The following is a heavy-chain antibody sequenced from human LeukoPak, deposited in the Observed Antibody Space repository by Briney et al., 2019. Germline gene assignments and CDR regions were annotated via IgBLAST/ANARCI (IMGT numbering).Heavy chain of an antibody. CDR3: AKPSGGAGDYFDY. CDR1: GFTFSAYG. D-gene: IGHD3-16*01. Sequence: GGSLRLSCAASGFTFSAYGMHWVRQAPGKGLEWVTFIRYDGSNKYYAASVKGRFTVSRDNSKNTLYLQMNSLRPEDTALYYCAKPSGGAGDYFDYWGQGTLVTVSS. J-gene: IGHJ4*02. V-gene: IGHV3-30*02. CDR2: IRYDGSNK.